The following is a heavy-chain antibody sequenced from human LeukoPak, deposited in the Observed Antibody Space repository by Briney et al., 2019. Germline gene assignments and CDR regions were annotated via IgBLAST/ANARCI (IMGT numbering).Heavy chain of an antibody. V-gene: IGHV3-21*01. CDR2: ISSSSTYL. CDR3: VRGKAVFL. CDR1: GFTFSSYS. J-gene: IGHJ3*01. Sequence: PGGSLRLSCAASGFTFSSYSMNWVRPAPGKGLEWVSSISSSSTYLYYADSLKGRFTISRDNAKNSLYLQMNSLRAEDTAVYYCVRGKAVFLWGQGTMVTVSS. D-gene: IGHD3-10*02.